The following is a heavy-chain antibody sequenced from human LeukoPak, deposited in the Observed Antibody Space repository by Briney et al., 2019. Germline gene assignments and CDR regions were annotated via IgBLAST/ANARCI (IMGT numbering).Heavy chain of an antibody. CDR2: ISGSGGST. V-gene: IGHV3-23*01. CDR1: GFTFGDYA. D-gene: IGHD6-6*01. J-gene: IGHJ3*02. Sequence: PGRSLRLSCTVSGFTFGDYAMHWVRQAPGKGLEWVSAISGSGGSTYYADSVEGRFTISRDNSKNTLYLQMNSLRAEDTAVYYCAKSVYSSSSDAFDIWGQGTMVTVSS. CDR3: AKSVYSSSSDAFDI.